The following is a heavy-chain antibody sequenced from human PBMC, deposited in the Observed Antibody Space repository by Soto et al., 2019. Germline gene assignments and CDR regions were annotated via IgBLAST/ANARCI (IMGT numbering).Heavy chain of an antibody. D-gene: IGHD3-9*01. CDR1: GFTFGDYA. CDR2: IRSKAYGGTT. Sequence: PGGSLRLSCTASGFTFGDYAMSWFRQAPGKGLEWVGFIRSKAYGGTTEYAASVKGRFTISRDDSKSIAYLQMNSLKTEDTAVYYCTVTYYDILTGTPAGLDAFDIWGQGTMVTVSS. V-gene: IGHV3-49*03. CDR3: TVTYYDILTGTPAGLDAFDI. J-gene: IGHJ3*02.